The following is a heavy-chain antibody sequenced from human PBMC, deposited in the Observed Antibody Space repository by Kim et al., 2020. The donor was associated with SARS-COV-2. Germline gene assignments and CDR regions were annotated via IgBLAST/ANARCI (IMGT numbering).Heavy chain of an antibody. CDR1: GYTFTSYA. CDR3: AREDIAAAGTTDYGMDV. D-gene: IGHD6-13*01. V-gene: IGHV7-4-1*02. CDR2: INTNTGNP. J-gene: IGHJ6*02. Sequence: ASVKVSCKASGYTFTSYAMNWVRQAPGQGLEWMGWINTNTGNPTYAQGFTGRFVFSLDTSVSTAYLQISSLKAEDTAVYYCAREDIAAAGTTDYGMDVWGQGTTVTVSS.